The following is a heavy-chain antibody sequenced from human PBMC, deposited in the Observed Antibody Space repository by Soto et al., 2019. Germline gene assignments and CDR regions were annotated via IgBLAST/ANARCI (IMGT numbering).Heavy chain of an antibody. CDR3: ARVDMITFGGVIVPSGFDY. CDR1: GYTFTSYA. D-gene: IGHD3-16*02. Sequence: VSVKVSCKASGYTFTSYAMHWVRQAPGQRLEWMGWINAGNGNTKYSQKFQGRVTITRDTSASTAYMELSSLRSEDTAVYYCARVDMITFGGVIVPSGFDYWGQGTLVTVSS. V-gene: IGHV1-3*01. CDR2: INAGNGNT. J-gene: IGHJ4*02.